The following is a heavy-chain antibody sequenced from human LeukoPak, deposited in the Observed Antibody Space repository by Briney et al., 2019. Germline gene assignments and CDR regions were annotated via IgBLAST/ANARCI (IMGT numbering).Heavy chain of an antibody. J-gene: IGHJ4*02. D-gene: IGHD6-13*01. CDR1: GFTFSSYA. Sequence: GGSLRLSCAASGFTFSSYAMSWVRQAPGKGLEWVSFISSSGTAIDYADSVKGRFTISRDNAKSSLYLQMNSLRAEDTAVYYCAKVSPLVRGIAAAGTTDYWGQGTLVTVSS. CDR3: AKVSPLVRGIAAAGTTDY. CDR2: ISSSGTAI. V-gene: IGHV3-48*04.